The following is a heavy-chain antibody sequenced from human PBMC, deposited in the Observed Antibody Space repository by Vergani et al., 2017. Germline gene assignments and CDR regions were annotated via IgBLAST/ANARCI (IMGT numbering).Heavy chain of an antibody. J-gene: IGHJ4*02. Sequence: QVQLQQWGAGLLKPSETLSLTCAVYGGSFSGYYWSWIRQPPGKGLEWIGEINHSGSTNYNPSLKSRVTISVDTSKNQFSLKLSSVTAADTAVYYCAREGSYYGVSYWGQGTLVTVSS. CDR1: GGSFSGYY. CDR2: INHSGST. V-gene: IGHV4-34*01. D-gene: IGHD1-26*01. CDR3: AREGSYYGVSY.